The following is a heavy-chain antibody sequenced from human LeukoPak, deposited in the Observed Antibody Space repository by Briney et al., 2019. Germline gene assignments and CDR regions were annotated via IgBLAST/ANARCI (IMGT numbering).Heavy chain of an antibody. J-gene: IGHJ3*02. D-gene: IGHD4-17*01. CDR3: ARKGSYGDYRSGGDAFDI. V-gene: IGHV5-51*01. CDR2: IYPGDSDT. Sequence: GESLKISCKGSGYSFTSYWIGWVRQMPGKGLEWMGIIYPGDSDTRYSPSFQGQVTISADKSISTAYLQWSSLKASDTAMYYCARKGSYGDYRSGGDAFDIWGQGTMVTVSS. CDR1: GYSFTSYW.